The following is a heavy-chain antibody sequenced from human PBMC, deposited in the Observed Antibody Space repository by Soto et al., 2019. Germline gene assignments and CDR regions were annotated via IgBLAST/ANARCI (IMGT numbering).Heavy chain of an antibody. Sequence: SETLSLTCAVSGGSSSSAGYSWSGIRQHTGKGLEWIGYIYYSGSTDYNPSLKSRVTISVDTSKNQFSLKLSSVTAADTAVYYCARDPGCGGSCRWYFALRGRGTLDIVSS. CDR3: ARDPGCGGSCRWYFAL. D-gene: IGHD2-15*01. V-gene: IGHV4-31*11. J-gene: IGHJ2*01. CDR2: IYYSGST. CDR1: GGSSSSAGYS.